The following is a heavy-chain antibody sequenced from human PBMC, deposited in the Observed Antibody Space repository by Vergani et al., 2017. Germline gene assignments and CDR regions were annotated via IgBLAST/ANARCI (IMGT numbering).Heavy chain of an antibody. J-gene: IGHJ4*02. D-gene: IGHD6-19*01. CDR1: GFTVSSNY. V-gene: IGHV3-66*01. Sequence: EVQLVESGGGLVKPGGSLRLSCAASGFTVSSNYMSWVRQAPGKGLEWVSVIYGGGSTYYADSVKGRFTISRDNSKNTLYLQMNSLRAEDTAVYYCARDGDGVTAVAGRFDYWGQGTLVTVSS. CDR2: IYGGGST. CDR3: ARDGDGVTAVAGRFDY.